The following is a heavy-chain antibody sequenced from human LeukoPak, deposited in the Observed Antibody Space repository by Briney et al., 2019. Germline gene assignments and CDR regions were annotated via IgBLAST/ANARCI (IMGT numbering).Heavy chain of an antibody. CDR1: GYTFTGYY. CDR3: ARVLKFPAAFDI. V-gene: IGHV1-2*02. J-gene: IGHJ3*02. CDR2: INPNSGGT. Sequence: ASVKVSCKASGYTFTGYYMHWVRQAPGQGLEWMGWINPNSGGTNYVQKFQGRVTMTRDTSISTAYMELSRLRSDDTAVYYCARVLKFPAAFDIWGQGTMVTVSS.